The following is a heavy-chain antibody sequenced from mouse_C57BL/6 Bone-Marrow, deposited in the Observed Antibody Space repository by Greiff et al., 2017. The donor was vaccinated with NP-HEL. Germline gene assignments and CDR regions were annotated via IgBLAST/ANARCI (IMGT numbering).Heavy chain of an antibody. V-gene: IGHV1-72*01. CDR1: GYTFTSYW. D-gene: IGHD2-1*01. J-gene: IGHJ4*01. CDR2: IDPNSGGT. CDR3: AGRYYYGNYDAMDY. Sequence: QVQLKQSGAELVKPGASVKLSCKASGYTFTSYWMHWVKQRPGRGLEWIGRIDPNSGGTKYNEKFKSKATLTVDKPSSTAYMQLSSLTSEDSAVYYCAGRYYYGNYDAMDYWGQGTSVTVSS.